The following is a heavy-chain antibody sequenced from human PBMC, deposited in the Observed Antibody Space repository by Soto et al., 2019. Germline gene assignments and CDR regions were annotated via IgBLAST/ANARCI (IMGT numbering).Heavy chain of an antibody. D-gene: IGHD5-12*01. CDR2: IIPILGIA. CDR3: ARDSGYDTRYYYYYYYMDV. J-gene: IGHJ6*03. V-gene: IGHV1-69*04. CDR1: GGTFSSYT. Sequence: SVKVSCKASGGTFSSYTISWVRQAPGQGLEWMGRIIPILGIANYAQKFQGRVTITADKSTSTAYMELSSLRSEDTAVYYCARDSGYDTRYYYYYYYMDVWGKGTTVTVSS.